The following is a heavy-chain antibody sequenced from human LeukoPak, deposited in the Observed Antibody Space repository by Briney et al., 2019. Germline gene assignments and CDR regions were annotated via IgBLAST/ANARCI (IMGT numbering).Heavy chain of an antibody. V-gene: IGHV3-33*01. J-gene: IGHJ4*02. Sequence: GGSLRLSCAASGLSFSTYGMHWVRQAPGKGLEWVALIWNAGTNTYCADSVKGRFTISRDNSKNTLYLQMNSLRAEDTAVYYCAGDTPPGGDYYFDYWGQGTLVIVSS. CDR2: IWNAGTNT. D-gene: IGHD3-16*01. CDR3: AGDTPPGGDYYFDY. CDR1: GLSFSTYG.